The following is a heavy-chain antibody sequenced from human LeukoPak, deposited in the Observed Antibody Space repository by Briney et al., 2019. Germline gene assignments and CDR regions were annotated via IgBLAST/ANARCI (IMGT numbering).Heavy chain of an antibody. V-gene: IGHV1-69*13. CDR1: GGTFSSYA. D-gene: IGHD6-13*01. Sequence: SVKVSCKASGGTFSSYAISWVRQAPGQGLEWMGGVIPIFGTANYAQKFQGRVTITADESTSTAYMELSSLRSEDTAVYYCARRSSWYGEIDYWGQGTLVTVSS. CDR3: ARRSSWYGEIDY. J-gene: IGHJ4*02. CDR2: VIPIFGTA.